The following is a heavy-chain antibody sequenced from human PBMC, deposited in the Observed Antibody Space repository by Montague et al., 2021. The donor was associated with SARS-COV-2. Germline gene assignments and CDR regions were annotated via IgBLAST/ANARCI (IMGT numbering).Heavy chain of an antibody. V-gene: IGHV4-39*01. Sequence: SETLSLTCTVSGGSISSSSYYWVWIRQPPGKGLDWIGSIYHSGSTYHNPSLKSRVTISVDTSKNQFSLKLMSVTAADTAVFYCARIWIGVWGSYCYFDYWGQGTVVTVSS. CDR2: IYHSGST. J-gene: IGHJ4*02. CDR1: GGSISSSSYY. D-gene: IGHD3-16*01. CDR3: ARIWIGVWGSYCYFDY.